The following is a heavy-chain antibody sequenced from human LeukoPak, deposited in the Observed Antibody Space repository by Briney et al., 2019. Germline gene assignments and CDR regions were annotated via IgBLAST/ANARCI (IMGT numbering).Heavy chain of an antibody. CDR2: ISSSGSTI. V-gene: IGHV3-48*03. J-gene: IGHJ4*02. D-gene: IGHD3-10*01. CDR3: ARDWFGTANY. CDR1: GFTFSSYE. Sequence: PGGSLRLSCAASGFTFSSYEMNWVRQAPGKGLEWVSYISSSGSTIYYADSVKGRFTISRDNAKNSLYLQMNSLRAEDTAVYYCARDWFGTANYWGQGTLVTVSS.